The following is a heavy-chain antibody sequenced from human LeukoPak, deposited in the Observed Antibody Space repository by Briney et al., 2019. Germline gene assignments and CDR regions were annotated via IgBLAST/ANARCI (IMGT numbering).Heavy chain of an antibody. J-gene: IGHJ6*03. Sequence: PGRSLRLSCAASGFTFDDYAMHWVRQAPGKGLEWVSGISWNSGSIGYADSVKGRFTISRDNAKNSLYLQMNSLRAEDTAVYYCAKGRGWEASYYYYYMDVWGKGTTVTISS. CDR2: ISWNSGSI. V-gene: IGHV3-9*01. CDR3: AKGRGWEASYYYYYMDV. CDR1: GFTFDDYA. D-gene: IGHD1-26*01.